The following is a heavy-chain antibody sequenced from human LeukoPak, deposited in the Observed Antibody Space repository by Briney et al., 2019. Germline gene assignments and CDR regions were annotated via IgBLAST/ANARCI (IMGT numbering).Heavy chain of an antibody. D-gene: IGHD3-16*01. CDR2: INWNGDDT. CDR3: VRGGELVGSYFDY. Sequence: WVRQAPGKGLEWVSGINWNGDDTTYADSVKGRFTISRDNAKNSLYLQINSLRAEDTALYYCVRGGELVGSYFDYWGPGTLVTVSS. J-gene: IGHJ4*02. V-gene: IGHV3-20*03.